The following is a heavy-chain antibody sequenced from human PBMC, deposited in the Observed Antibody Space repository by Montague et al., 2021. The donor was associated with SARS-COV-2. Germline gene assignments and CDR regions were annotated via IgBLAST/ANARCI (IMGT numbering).Heavy chain of an antibody. V-gene: IGHV4-59*08. CDR1: SGSLSGYY. CDR3: ARVDSSGPGEY. J-gene: IGHJ4*02. CDR2: ISDSGST. D-gene: IGHD3-22*01. Sequence: ETLSLTCTVYSGSLSGYYWSWIRQAPGKGLEWVGYISDSGSTKYNPSLQSRVTISVDTARNQFSLKLLSVTAADTAFYYCARVDSSGPGEYWGQGILVSVSS.